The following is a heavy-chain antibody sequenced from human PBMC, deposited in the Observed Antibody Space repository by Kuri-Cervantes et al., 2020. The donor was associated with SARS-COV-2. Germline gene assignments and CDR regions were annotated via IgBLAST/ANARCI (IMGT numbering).Heavy chain of an antibody. CDR1: GGSFSGYY. D-gene: IGHD6-6*01. J-gene: IGHJ4*03. CDR3: ARGHEYSSSSVGFDY. Sequence: GSLRLSCAVYGGSFSGYYWSWIRQPPGKGLEWIGEINHSGSTNYNPSLKSRVTISVDTSKNQFSLNLNSMTAADTAVYYCARGHEYSSSSVGFDYWGQGTTVTVSS. CDR2: INHSGST. V-gene: IGHV4-34*01.